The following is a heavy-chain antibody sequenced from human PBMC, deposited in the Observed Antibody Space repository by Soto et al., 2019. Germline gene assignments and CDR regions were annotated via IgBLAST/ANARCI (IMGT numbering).Heavy chain of an antibody. V-gene: IGHV3-11*06. J-gene: IGHJ4*02. D-gene: IGHD1-1*01. CDR3: ARASRNVDY. CDR1: GFTFSDYY. Sequence: QVQLVESGGGSVKPGGSLRLSCAASGFTFSDYYMSWIRQAPGKGLEWVSYISGSSSYTNYADSVKGRFTISRDNAKNSLFLQMSSLRAEDTAVYYCARASRNVDYWGQGTLVTVSS. CDR2: ISGSSSYT.